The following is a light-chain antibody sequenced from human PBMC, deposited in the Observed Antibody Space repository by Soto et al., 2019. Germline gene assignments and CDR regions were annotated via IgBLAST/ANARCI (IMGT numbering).Light chain of an antibody. CDR3: QHRSNWPGTWT. Sequence: IVSTQAPATLSLSPGERATLSCLAGQSIGIYLAWYRQKPGQAPRLLIYGASNRATGIPARFSGSGSGTDFTRTSTSLEPEEFARYYGQHRSNWPGTWTFGKGTKVYIK. CDR2: GAS. CDR1: QSIGIY. J-gene: IGKJ1*01. V-gene: IGKV3-11*01.